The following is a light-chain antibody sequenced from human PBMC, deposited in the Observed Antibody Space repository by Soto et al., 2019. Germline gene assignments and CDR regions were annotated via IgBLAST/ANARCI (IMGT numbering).Light chain of an antibody. CDR1: QSISSW. V-gene: IGKV1-5*03. CDR3: QQYNSYLT. J-gene: IGKJ1*01. CDR2: KAS. Sequence: DIQMTQSPSTLSASVGDRVTITCRASQSISSWLAWYQQKTGKVPNLLIYKASSLESGVLSSFSGSGSGTEFTLTISSLHPDDFATYYCQQYNSYLTFGQGTNVEIK.